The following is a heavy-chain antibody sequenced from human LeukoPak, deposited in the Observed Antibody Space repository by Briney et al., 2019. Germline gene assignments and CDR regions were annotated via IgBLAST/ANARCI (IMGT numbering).Heavy chain of an antibody. V-gene: IGHV3-21*01. CDR2: ISTSSSYI. CDR3: ARDRELLLKYYYYMDV. Sequence: GGSLRLSCAASGFTFSSYSMNWVRQAPGKGLEWVSFISTSSSYIHNADSVKGRFTISRDNAENSLYLQMNSLRAEDTAVYYCARDRELLLKYYYYMDVWGKGTTVTVSS. CDR1: GFTFSSYS. D-gene: IGHD1-7*01. J-gene: IGHJ6*03.